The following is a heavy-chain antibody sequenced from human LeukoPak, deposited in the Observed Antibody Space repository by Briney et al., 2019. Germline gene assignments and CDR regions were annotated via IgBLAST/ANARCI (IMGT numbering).Heavy chain of an antibody. D-gene: IGHD4-17*01. CDR1: GYTFTGYY. Sequence: GASVTVSCKASGYTFTGYYMHWVRQAPGQGLEWMGWINPNSGGTNYAQKFQGWVTMTRDTSISTAYMELSRLRSDDTAVYYCARESPYVYGDYSNGMDVWGQGTTVTVSS. CDR2: INPNSGGT. CDR3: ARESPYVYGDYSNGMDV. V-gene: IGHV1-2*04. J-gene: IGHJ6*02.